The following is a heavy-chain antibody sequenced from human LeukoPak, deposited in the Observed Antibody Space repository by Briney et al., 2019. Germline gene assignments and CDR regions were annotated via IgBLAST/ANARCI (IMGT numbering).Heavy chain of an antibody. CDR2: IYHSGST. J-gene: IGHJ5*02. V-gene: IGHV4-38-2*02. D-gene: IGHD1-26*01. Sequence: SETLSLTCTVSGYSISSGCYWGWIRQPPGKGLEWIGSIYHSGSTYYNPSLKSRVTISVDTSKNQFSLKLSSVTAADTAVYYCARDRGVGAFSGVLGQDNWFDPWGQGTLVTVFS. CDR1: GYSISSGCY. CDR3: ARDRGVGAFSGVLGQDNWFDP.